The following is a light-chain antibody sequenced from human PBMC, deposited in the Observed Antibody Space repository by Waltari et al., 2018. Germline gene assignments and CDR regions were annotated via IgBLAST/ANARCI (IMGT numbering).Light chain of an antibody. CDR2: DVS. J-gene: IGLJ3*02. V-gene: IGLV2-14*03. CDR3: NSFTSSSTVV. Sequence: QSALTQPASVSGSPGQSITIPCTGPSSAVGGYNYVSWYQQHPGKAPKLMIYDVSNRPSGVSNRFSGSKSGNTASLTISGLQPEDEADYYCNSFTSSSTVVFGGGTKLTVL. CDR1: SSAVGGYNY.